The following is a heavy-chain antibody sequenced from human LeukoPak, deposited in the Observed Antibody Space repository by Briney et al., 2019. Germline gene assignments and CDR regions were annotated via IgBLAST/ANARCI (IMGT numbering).Heavy chain of an antibody. J-gene: IGHJ4*02. V-gene: IGHV1-18*04. CDR2: ISAYNGNT. CDR3: ARDRAYYDSSGYYKLYDY. Sequence: ASVKVSCKASGYAFTGYYMHWVRQAPGQGPEWMGWISAYNGNTNYAQKLQGRVTMTTDTSTSTAYMELRSLRSDDTAVYYCARDRAYYDSSGYYKLYDYWGQGTLVTVSS. D-gene: IGHD3-22*01. CDR1: GYAFTGYY.